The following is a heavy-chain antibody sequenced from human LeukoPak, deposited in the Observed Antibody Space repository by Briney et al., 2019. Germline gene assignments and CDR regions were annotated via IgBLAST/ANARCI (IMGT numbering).Heavy chain of an antibody. Sequence: ASVTVSFTASGYTFTTYGISWVRQAPGHGLEWMGWISTFNGDTNYAQSRQDRVTMTTDTATSTVYMELSSLISDHTAVYYCARVDTVNYYYYMDVWGKGTPVTVSS. D-gene: IGHD5-18*01. J-gene: IGHJ6*03. CDR3: ARVDTVNYYYYMDV. CDR2: ISTFNGDT. CDR1: GYTFTTYG. V-gene: IGHV1-18*01.